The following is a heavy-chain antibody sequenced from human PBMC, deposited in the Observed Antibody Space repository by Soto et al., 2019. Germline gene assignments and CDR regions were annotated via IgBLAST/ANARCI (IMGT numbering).Heavy chain of an antibody. V-gene: IGHV2-5*02. CDR1: GFSLSTSGVG. D-gene: IGHD3-10*01. J-gene: IGHJ5*02. CDR3: AHSFRGPMVRGVIGDWFDP. Sequence: QITLKESGPTLVKPTQTLTLTCTFSGFSLSTSGVGVGWIRQPPGKALEWLALIYWDDDKRYSPSLKSRLTITKDTSKNQVVLTMTNMDPVDTATYYCAHSFRGPMVRGVIGDWFDPWGQGTLVTVSS. CDR2: IYWDDDK.